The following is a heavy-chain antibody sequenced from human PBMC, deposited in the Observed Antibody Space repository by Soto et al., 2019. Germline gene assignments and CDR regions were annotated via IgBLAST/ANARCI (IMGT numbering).Heavy chain of an antibody. CDR2: INVGNGDT. CDR1: GYTFTSYA. V-gene: IGHV1-2*04. CDR3: ARAVVYYGMDV. D-gene: IGHD2-15*01. Sequence: ASVKVSCKASGYTFTSYAMHWVRQAPGQRLEWMGWINVGNGDTAYAQSFQDWVTMTWDSSINIAYMELSRLRSFDTAVYYCARAVVYYGMDVWGQGTTVTVSS. J-gene: IGHJ6*02.